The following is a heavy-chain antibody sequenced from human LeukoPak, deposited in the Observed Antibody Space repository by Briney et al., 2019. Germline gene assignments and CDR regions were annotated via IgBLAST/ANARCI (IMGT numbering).Heavy chain of an antibody. CDR2: IYTSGST. V-gene: IGHV4-4*07. Sequence: SETLSLTCTVSGGSISSYYWSWIRQPAGKGLEWIGRIYTSGSTNYNPSLKSRVTMSVDTSKNQFSLKVSSVTAADTAVYYCARKSRLERTFDPWGQGTLVTVSS. CDR1: GGSISSYY. CDR3: ARKSRLERTFDP. J-gene: IGHJ5*02. D-gene: IGHD6-25*01.